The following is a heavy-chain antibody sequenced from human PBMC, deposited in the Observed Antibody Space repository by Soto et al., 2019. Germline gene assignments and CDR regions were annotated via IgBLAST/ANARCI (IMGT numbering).Heavy chain of an antibody. CDR1: GFTVSSNY. J-gene: IGHJ6*03. D-gene: IGHD2-2*01. V-gene: IGHV3-66*01. Sequence: GGSLRLSCAASGFTVSSNYMSWVRQAPGKGLEWVSVIYSGGSTYYADSVKGRFTISRDNSKNTLYLQMNSLRAEDTAVYYCAREDIVVVPAATHTYYYYMDVWGKGTTVTVSS. CDR2: IYSGGST. CDR3: AREDIVVVPAATHTYYYYMDV.